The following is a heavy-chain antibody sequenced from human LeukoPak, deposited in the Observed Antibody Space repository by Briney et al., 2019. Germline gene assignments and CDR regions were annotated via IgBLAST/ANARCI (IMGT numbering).Heavy chain of an antibody. CDR3: ARLPGGDSSSVVAFDI. J-gene: IGHJ3*02. D-gene: IGHD2-21*02. Sequence: SETLTLTCAVSGGPMSTYYWSWIRQPAGKGLEWIGRNYTSGSTNYNPSLKSRVTMSVDTSKNQFSLNLRSVTAADTAVYYCARLPGGDSSSVVAFDIWGQGTMVTVSS. CDR1: GGPMSTYY. V-gene: IGHV4-4*07. CDR2: NYTSGST.